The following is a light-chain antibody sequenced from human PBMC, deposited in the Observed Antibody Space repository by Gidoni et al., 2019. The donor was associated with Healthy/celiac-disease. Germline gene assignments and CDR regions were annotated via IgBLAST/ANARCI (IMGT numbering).Light chain of an antibody. J-gene: IGKJ1*01. CDR1: QSVSSSY. CDR3: QQYGSSRGT. CDR2: GAS. Sequence: EILLTQSPGTLSLSPGERATLSCSASQSVSSSYFAWYQQKPGQSPRILIYGASSRATGIPDRLSGSGYGTDFTITISRLEPEDFAVYYCQQYGSSRGTFGQGTKVEIK. V-gene: IGKV3-20*01.